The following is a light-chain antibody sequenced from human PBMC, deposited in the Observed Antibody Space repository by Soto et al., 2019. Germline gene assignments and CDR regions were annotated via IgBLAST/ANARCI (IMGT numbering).Light chain of an antibody. Sequence: EIVLTQSPGTLSLSPGERATLFCRASQSVSSSYLAWYQQKPGQAPRLLIYGASSRATGIPDRFSGSGSGTDFTLTITRLEPEDFAVYYCQQYGTSPPITFGQGT. V-gene: IGKV3-20*01. CDR1: QSVSSSY. J-gene: IGKJ5*01. CDR2: GAS. CDR3: QQYGTSPPIT.